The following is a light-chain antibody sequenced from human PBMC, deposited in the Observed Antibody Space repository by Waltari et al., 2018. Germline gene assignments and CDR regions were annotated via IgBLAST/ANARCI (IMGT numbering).Light chain of an antibody. CDR1: ALPKQH. CDR3: QSADSSGTYYV. V-gene: IGLV3-25*03. Sequence: SYELRQPPSVSVSPGQTATITCSGNALPKQHAYWYQQKPGQAPVLVIYKDTERPSGIPERFSGSKSGTTVTLTISGVQAEDEADYYCQSADSSGTYYVFGTGTKVTVL. CDR2: KDT. J-gene: IGLJ1*01.